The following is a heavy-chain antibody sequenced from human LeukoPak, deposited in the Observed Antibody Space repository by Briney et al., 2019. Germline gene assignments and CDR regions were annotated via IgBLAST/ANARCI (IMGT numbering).Heavy chain of an antibody. CDR2: INHSGST. J-gene: IGHJ5*02. Sequence: SETLSLTCAVYGGSFSGYYWSWIRQPPGKGLEWIGEINHSGSTNYNPSLKSRVTISVDTSKNQFSLKLSSVTAADTAVYYCARGPPRLWWWPNWFDPWGQGTLVTVSS. D-gene: IGHD2-21*01. CDR1: GGSFSGYY. CDR3: ARGPPRLWWWPNWFDP. V-gene: IGHV4-34*01.